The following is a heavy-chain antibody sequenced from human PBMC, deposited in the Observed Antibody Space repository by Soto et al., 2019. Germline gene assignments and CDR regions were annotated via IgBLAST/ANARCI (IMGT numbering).Heavy chain of an antibody. J-gene: IGHJ4*02. D-gene: IGHD6-13*01. Sequence: PVGSLRLSCAASGFRFSDYYMNWIRQAPGKGLEWVSYISSSGSIIHYADSVKGRFTISRDNAKNSLYLQMNSLRAEDTAVYYCARGHSSSWYDYDYWGQGALVTVSS. CDR1: GFRFSDYY. CDR3: ARGHSSSWYDYDY. CDR2: ISSSGSII. V-gene: IGHV3-11*01.